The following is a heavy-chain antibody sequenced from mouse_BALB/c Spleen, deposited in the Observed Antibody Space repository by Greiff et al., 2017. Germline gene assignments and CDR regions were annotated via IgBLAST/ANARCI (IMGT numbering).Heavy chain of an antibody. CDR3: ANEGVYYFDY. V-gene: IGHV1-20*02. CDR2: INPYNGDT. J-gene: IGHJ2*01. Sequence: VQLKQSGPGLVKPGASVKLSCKASGYSFTGYFMNWVLQSHGKSLEWIGRINPYNGDTFYNQKFKGKATLTVDKSSSTAHMELRSLASEDSAVYYCANEGVYYFDYWGQGTTLTVSS. CDR1: GYSFTGYF.